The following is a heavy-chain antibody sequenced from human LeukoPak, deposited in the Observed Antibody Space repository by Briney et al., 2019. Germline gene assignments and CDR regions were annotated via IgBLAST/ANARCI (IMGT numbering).Heavy chain of an antibody. Sequence: PGGSLRLSCAASGFTFSSYAMDWVRQAPGKGLEWVSAISGSGGSTYYADSVKGRFTISRDNAKNSLYLQMNSLRAEDTAVYYCARGSTYYDSSGQVPFDYWGQGTLVTVSS. CDR3: ARGSTYYDSSGQVPFDY. V-gene: IGHV3-23*01. CDR1: GFTFSSYA. D-gene: IGHD3-22*01. CDR2: ISGSGGST. J-gene: IGHJ4*02.